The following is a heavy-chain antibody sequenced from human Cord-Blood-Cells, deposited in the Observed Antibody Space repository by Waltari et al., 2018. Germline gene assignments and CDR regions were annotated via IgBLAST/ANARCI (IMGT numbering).Heavy chain of an antibody. V-gene: IGHV1-8*02. CDR2: MNPNSGNT. CDR3: ARAIAAAGPRRIGNFQH. Sequence: QVQLVQSGAEVKKPGASVKVSCKASGYTFTSYDINWVRQATRQGLEWMGGMNPNSGNTGYAQKFQGRVTMTRNTSISTAYMELSSLRSEDTAVYYCARAIAAAGPRRIGNFQHWGQGTLVTVSS. J-gene: IGHJ1*01. CDR1: GYTFTSYD. D-gene: IGHD6-13*01.